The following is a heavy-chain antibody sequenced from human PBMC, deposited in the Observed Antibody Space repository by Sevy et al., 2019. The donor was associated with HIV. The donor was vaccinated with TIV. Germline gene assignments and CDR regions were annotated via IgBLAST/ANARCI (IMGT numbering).Heavy chain of an antibody. CDR3: ARGDYYGSLYYFDY. Sequence: GGSLRLSCAASGFTFSNYFINWVRQAPGKGLEWVSSISSGSSYIFYADSVKGRFTIYRDNAKNSLYLHMNSLRAEDTDVYYCARGDYYGSLYYFDYWGPGTLVTVSS. V-gene: IGHV3-21*01. CDR2: ISSGSSYI. J-gene: IGHJ4*02. CDR1: GFTFSNYF. D-gene: IGHD3-10*01.